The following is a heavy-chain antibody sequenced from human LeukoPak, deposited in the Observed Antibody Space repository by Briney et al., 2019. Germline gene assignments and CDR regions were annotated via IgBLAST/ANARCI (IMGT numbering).Heavy chain of an antibody. V-gene: IGHV3-23*01. CDR3: ANLLPPVGY. CDR1: GFTFSSYA. Sequence: PGGSLRLSCAASGFTFSSYAMTWVRQAPGKGLEWVSTIRGSGGSTYYADSVKGRFTISRDNSKNTLYLQMNSLRADDTAVYYCANLLPPVGYWGQGTLVTVSS. D-gene: IGHD3-22*01. CDR2: IRGSGGST. J-gene: IGHJ4*02.